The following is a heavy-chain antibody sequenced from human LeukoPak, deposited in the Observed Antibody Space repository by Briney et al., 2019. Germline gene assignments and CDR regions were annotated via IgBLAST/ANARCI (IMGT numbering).Heavy chain of an antibody. V-gene: IGHV3-48*03. J-gene: IGHJ5*02. CDR1: GFTFSSYD. CDR3: ARGVGFDP. D-gene: IGHD3-3*01. Sequence: PGGSLRLSCAVSGFTFSSYDVKWVRQAPGKGLEWVSFISSSGSTINSADSVNGRFTISRDNAKNSLYLHMSSLRAEDTAVYYCARGVGFDPRGQGTLVTVSS. CDR2: ISSSGSTI.